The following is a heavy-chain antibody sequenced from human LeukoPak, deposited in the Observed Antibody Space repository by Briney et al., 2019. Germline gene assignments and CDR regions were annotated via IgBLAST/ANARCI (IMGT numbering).Heavy chain of an antibody. D-gene: IGHD3-22*01. CDR3: TTGHHYYDSSPLDY. J-gene: IGHJ4*02. CDR1: GFTFSNAW. CDR2: IKSKTDGGTT. Sequence: GGSLRLSCAASGFTFSNAWMSWVRQAPGKGLEWVGRIKSKTDGGTTDYAAPVKGRFTISRDDSKNTLYLQMNSLKTEDTAVYYCTTGHHYYDSSPLDYWGQGTLVTASS. V-gene: IGHV3-15*01.